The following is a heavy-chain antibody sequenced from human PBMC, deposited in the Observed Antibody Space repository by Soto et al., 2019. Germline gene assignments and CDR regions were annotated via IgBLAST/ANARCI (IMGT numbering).Heavy chain of an antibody. CDR2: ITNTGITT. D-gene: IGHD4-17*01. Sequence: GGSLRLSCAASGFGFSTHALSLVRQAPGKGLEWLSSITNTGITTHYADSVKGRFTISRENSRNTLHLQMNNLRVDDTAVYYCSKGFDYGDTKHIDHWGQGTLVTVS. CDR3: SKGFDYGDTKHIDH. V-gene: IGHV3-23*01. J-gene: IGHJ4*02. CDR1: GFGFSTHA.